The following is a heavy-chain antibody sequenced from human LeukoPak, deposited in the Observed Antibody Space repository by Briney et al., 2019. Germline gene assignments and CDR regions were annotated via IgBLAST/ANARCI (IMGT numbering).Heavy chain of an antibody. CDR3: AKTGLMRYYYDSSGYSHFDY. CDR2: ISYDGSNE. V-gene: IGHV3-30*18. J-gene: IGHJ4*02. D-gene: IGHD3-22*01. Sequence: GRSLRLSCAASGFTFSSYGMHWVRQAPGKGLEWVAVISYDGSNEYYADSVKGRFTISRDNSKNTLYLQMNSLRAEDTAVYYCAKTGLMRYYYDSSGYSHFDYWGQGTLVTVSS. CDR1: GFTFSSYG.